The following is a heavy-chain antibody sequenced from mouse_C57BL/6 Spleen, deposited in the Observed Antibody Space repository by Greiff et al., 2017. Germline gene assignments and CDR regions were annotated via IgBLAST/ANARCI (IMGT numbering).Heavy chain of an antibody. CDR2: ISYDGSN. V-gene: IGHV3-6*01. CDR1: GYSITSGYY. J-gene: IGHJ2*01. Sequence: ESGPGLVKPSQSLSLTCSVTGYSITSGYYWNWIRQFPGNKLEWMGYISYDGSNNYNPSLKNRISITRDTSKNQFFLKLNSVTTEDTATYYCARKDDYDPFDYWGQGTTLTVSS. D-gene: IGHD2-4*01. CDR3: ARKDDYDPFDY.